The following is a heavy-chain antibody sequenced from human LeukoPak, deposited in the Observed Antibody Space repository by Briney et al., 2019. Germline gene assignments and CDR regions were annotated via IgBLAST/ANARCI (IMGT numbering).Heavy chain of an antibody. V-gene: IGHV3-7*01. J-gene: IGHJ4*02. D-gene: IGHD5-12*01. CDR3: AREGIWWLRPNYFDY. CDR2: IKQDGSEK. CDR1: GFTFSDYY. Sequence: GGSLRLSCAASGFTFSDYYMSWIRQAPGKGLEWVANIKQDGSEKYYVDSVKGRFTISRDNAKNSLYLQMNSLRAEDTAVYYCAREGIWWLRPNYFDYWGQGTLVTVSS.